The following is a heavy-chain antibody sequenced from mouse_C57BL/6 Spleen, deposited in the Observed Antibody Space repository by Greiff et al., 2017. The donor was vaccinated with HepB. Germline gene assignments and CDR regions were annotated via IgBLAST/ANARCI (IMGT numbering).Heavy chain of an antibody. CDR3: ARGDWDVDYAMDY. D-gene: IGHD4-1*01. CDR1: GYTFTDHT. J-gene: IGHJ4*01. CDR2: IYPRDGST. V-gene: IGHV1-78*01. Sequence: VQLQQSDAELVKPGASVKISCKVSGYTFTDHTIHWMKQRPEQGLEWIGYIYPRDGSTKYNEKFKAKATLTADKSSSTAYMQLNSLTSEDSAVYFCARGDWDVDYAMDYWGQGTSVTVSS.